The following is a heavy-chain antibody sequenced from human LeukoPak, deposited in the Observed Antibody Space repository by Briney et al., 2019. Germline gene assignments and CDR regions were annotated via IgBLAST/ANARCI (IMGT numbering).Heavy chain of an antibody. V-gene: IGHV4-34*01. J-gene: IGHJ4*02. Sequence: PSETLSLTCAVYGGSFSGYYWSWIRQPPGKGPEWIVEINHSGSTNYNPSLKSRVTISVDTSKNQFSLKLSSVTAADTAVYYCARVLVIFGVVIISPLFDYWGQGTLVTVSS. CDR3: ARVLVIFGVVIISPLFDY. D-gene: IGHD3-3*01. CDR1: GGSFSGYY. CDR2: INHSGST.